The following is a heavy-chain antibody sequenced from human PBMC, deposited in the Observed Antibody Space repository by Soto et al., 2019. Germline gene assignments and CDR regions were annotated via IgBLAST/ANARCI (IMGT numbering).Heavy chain of an antibody. V-gene: IGHV3-30*18. Sequence: QVQLVESGGGVVQPGRSLRLSCAASGFTFSSYGMHWVRQAPGKGLEWVAVISYDGSNKYYADSVKGRFTISRDNSMNTLYLQMNSLRAEDTAVYYCAKDLRWGYSSSSGGYFDYWGQGTLVTVSS. CDR1: GFTFSSYG. CDR3: AKDLRWGYSSSSGGYFDY. J-gene: IGHJ4*02. CDR2: ISYDGSNK. D-gene: IGHD6-6*01.